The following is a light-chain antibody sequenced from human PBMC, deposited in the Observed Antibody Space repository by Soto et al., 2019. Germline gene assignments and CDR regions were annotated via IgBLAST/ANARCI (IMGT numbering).Light chain of an antibody. V-gene: IGLV1-40*01. CDR1: SSNIGASYD. Sequence: QSVLTHPPSVSGAPGPRVTISCTGTSSNIGASYDVHWYQHLPGTGPKLFIYGSNNRPSGVPDRFSGSKSGTSASLAITGLRAEDEADYYCQSFQSFDSSVSGPVFGGGTQLTVL. CDR2: GSN. J-gene: IGLJ2*01. CDR3: QSFQSFDSSVSGPV.